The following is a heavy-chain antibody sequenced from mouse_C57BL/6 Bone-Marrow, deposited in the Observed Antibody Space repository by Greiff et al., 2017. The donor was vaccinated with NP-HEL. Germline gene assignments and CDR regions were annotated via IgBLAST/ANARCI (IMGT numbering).Heavy chain of an antibody. V-gene: IGHV5-2*01. Sequence: VKLVESGGGLVQPGESLKLSCESNEYEFPSHDMSWVRKTPEKRLELVAAINSDGGSTYYPDTMERRFIISRDNTKKTLYLHMSSLRSEDTALYYCARLISGPYWYCDVWGTGTTVTVSS. J-gene: IGHJ1*03. CDR3: ARLISGPYWYCDV. CDR2: INSDGGST. CDR1: EYEFPSHD.